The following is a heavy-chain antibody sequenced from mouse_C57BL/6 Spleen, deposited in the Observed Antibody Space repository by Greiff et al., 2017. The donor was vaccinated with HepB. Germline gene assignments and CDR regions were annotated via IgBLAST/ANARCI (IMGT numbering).Heavy chain of an antibody. V-gene: IGHV7-1*01. Sequence: EVMLVESGGGLVQSGRSLRLSCATSGFTFSDFYMEWVRQAPGKGLEWIAASRNKANDYTTEYSASVKGRFIVSRDTSQSILYLQMNALRAEDTAIYYCARAQVATRAMDYWGQGTSVTVSS. CDR2: SRNKANDYTT. J-gene: IGHJ4*01. D-gene: IGHD1-1*01. CDR1: GFTFSDFY. CDR3: ARAQVATRAMDY.